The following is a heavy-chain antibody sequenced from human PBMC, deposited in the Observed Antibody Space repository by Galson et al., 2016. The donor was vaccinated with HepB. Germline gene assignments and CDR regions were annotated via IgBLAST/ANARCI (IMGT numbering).Heavy chain of an antibody. J-gene: IGHJ4*02. CDR1: GFTFSSYS. CDR2: IRSSSDLI. D-gene: IGHD6-19*01. V-gene: IGHV3-48*01. Sequence: SLRLSCAASGFTFSSYSMNWVRQAPGKGLEWVSYIRSSSDLIYYADSVKGRFTISRDNAKNSLYLQMNSLRVEDTAVYYCAREDGSSGSPGGYWGQGTLVTVSS. CDR3: AREDGSSGSPGGY.